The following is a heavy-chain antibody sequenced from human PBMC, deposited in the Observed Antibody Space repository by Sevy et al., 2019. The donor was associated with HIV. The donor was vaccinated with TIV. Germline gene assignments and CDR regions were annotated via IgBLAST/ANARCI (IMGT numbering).Heavy chain of an antibody. D-gene: IGHD6-13*01. V-gene: IGHV3-72*01. J-gene: IGHJ4*02. CDR3: STHAGIAAAGRVFDY. Sequence: GGSLRLSCAASGFTFSDHYMEWVRQAPGKGLEWVGRTRNKADGYTTEYAASVKGRFTISRDDSENSLYLQMNSRKTEDTAGYYCSTHAGIAAAGRVFDYWGQGALVTVSS. CDR1: GFTFSDHY. CDR2: TRNKADGYTT.